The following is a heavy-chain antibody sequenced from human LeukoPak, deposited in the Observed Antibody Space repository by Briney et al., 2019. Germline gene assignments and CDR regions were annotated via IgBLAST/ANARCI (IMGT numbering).Heavy chain of an antibody. Sequence: PSETLSLTCAVYGGSFSGYYWSSIRQPPGKGLEWIGEINHSGSTNYNPSLKSRVTISVDTSKNQFSLKLSSVTAADTAVYYCAVSLVGATPFDYWGQGTLVTVSS. CDR1: GGSFSGYY. V-gene: IGHV4-34*01. J-gene: IGHJ4*02. CDR2: INHSGST. CDR3: AVSLVGATPFDY. D-gene: IGHD1-26*01.